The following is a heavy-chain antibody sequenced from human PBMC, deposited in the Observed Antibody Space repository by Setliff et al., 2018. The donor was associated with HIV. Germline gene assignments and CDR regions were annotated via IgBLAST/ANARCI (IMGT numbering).Heavy chain of an antibody. CDR2: VFYNGDT. Sequence: SETLSLTCTVSGGSIRSYYWSWIRQSPGKGLEWIGYVFYNGDTAYNPSLKSRLTISVDTSKSQFSLKLTSVTAADTAVYYCARKGNVGGWFDPWGQGTLVTVSS. J-gene: IGHJ5*02. CDR3: ARKGNVGGWFDP. V-gene: IGHV4-59*08. CDR1: GGSIRSYY. D-gene: IGHD3-16*01.